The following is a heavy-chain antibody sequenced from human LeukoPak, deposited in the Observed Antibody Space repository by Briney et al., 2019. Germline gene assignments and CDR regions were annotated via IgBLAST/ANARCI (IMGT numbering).Heavy chain of an antibody. Sequence: ASVKVSCKASGYTFTSYDINWMRQATGQGLEWMGWMNPNSGNTGYAQKFQGRVTMTRNTSISTAYMELSSLRSEDTAVYYCARGRGRIAADRSFGYWGQGTLVTVSS. J-gene: IGHJ4*02. D-gene: IGHD6-13*01. V-gene: IGHV1-8*01. CDR3: ARGRGRIAADRSFGY. CDR2: MNPNSGNT. CDR1: GYTFTSYD.